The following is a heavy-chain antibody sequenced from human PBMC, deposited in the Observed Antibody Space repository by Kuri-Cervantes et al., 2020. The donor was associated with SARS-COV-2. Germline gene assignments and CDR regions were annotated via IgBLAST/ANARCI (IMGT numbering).Heavy chain of an antibody. Sequence: ESLKISCAVYGGSFSGYYWSWIRQPPGKGLEWIGEINHSGSTNYNPSLKSRVTISVDTSKNQFSLKLSSVTAADTAVYYCARFGIAVARSVDYWGQGTLVTVSS. CDR1: GGSFSGYY. D-gene: IGHD6-19*01. CDR2: INHSGST. J-gene: IGHJ4*02. CDR3: ARFGIAVARSVDY. V-gene: IGHV4-34*01.